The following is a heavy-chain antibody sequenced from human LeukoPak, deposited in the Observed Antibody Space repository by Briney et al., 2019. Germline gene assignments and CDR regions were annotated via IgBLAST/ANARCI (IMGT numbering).Heavy chain of an antibody. CDR3: ASFYGSGSPHYYYYYMDV. Sequence: GASVKVSCKASGGTFSSYAISWVRQAPGQGLEWMGGIIPIVGTANYAQKFQGRVTIIADESTSTAYMELSSLRSEDTAVYYCASFYGSGSPHYYYYYMDVWGKGTTVTVSS. CDR2: IIPIVGTA. J-gene: IGHJ6*03. V-gene: IGHV1-69*13. D-gene: IGHD3-10*01. CDR1: GGTFSSYA.